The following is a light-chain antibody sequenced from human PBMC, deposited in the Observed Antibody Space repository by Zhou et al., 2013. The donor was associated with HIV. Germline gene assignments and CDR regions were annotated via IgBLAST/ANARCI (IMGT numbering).Light chain of an antibody. CDR2: AAS. CDR1: QTIRNY. V-gene: IGKV1-39*01. J-gene: IGKJ4*01. CDR3: QQSYTTPET. Sequence: DIQMTQSPSSLSASVGDRVTITCRASQTIRNYLHWYQQKPGKVPKLLIHAASSLQSGVPSRFSGSGSGTDFTLTISSLQPEDFANYYCQQSYTTPETFGGGTKVEMK.